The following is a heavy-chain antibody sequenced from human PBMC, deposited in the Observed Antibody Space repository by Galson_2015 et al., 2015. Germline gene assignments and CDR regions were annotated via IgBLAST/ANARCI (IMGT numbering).Heavy chain of an antibody. CDR2: IWYDGSNK. Sequence: SLRLSCAASGFTFSSYGMHWVRQAPGKGLEWVAVIWYDGSNKYYADSVKGRFTISRDNSKNTLYLQMNSLRAEDTAVYYCAREGGDYPEDNWFDPWGQGTLVTVSS. D-gene: IGHD4-17*01. CDR1: GFTFSSYG. CDR3: AREGGDYPEDNWFDP. V-gene: IGHV3-33*01. J-gene: IGHJ5*02.